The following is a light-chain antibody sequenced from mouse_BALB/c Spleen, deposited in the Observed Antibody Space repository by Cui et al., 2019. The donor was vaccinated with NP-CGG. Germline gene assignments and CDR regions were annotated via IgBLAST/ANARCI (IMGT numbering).Light chain of an antibody. CDR2: GTN. CDR1: TEAVTTSNY. J-gene: IGLJ1*01. V-gene: IGLV1*01. Sequence: QAVVTQESALTPSPGYTVTLTCRSSTEAVTTSNYANWVQEKPDHLFTGLIGGTNNRAPGVPARFSGFLIGDKAALIITGAQTEDEAIYFCALWYSNHWVFGGGTKLTVL. CDR3: ALWYSNHWV.